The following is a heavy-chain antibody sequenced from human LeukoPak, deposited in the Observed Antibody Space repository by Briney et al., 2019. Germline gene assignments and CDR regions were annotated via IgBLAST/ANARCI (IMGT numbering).Heavy chain of an antibody. D-gene: IGHD5-24*01. CDR1: GGSINSGASC. CDR2: IYYSGST. V-gene: IGHV4-30-4*01. J-gene: IGHJ4*02. Sequence: SETLSLTCTVSGGSINSGASCWNWIRQHPGKGLEWIGYIYYSGSTYYNPSLKSRVTTSVDTSKNQFSLKLSSVTAADTAVYYCARGGEGYDYWGQGTLVTVSS. CDR3: ARGGEGYDY.